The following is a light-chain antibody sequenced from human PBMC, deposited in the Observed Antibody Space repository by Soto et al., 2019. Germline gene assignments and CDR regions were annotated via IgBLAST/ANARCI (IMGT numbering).Light chain of an antibody. CDR1: SSDVGGYNY. J-gene: IGLJ1*01. CDR3: SSYTSSSTLYV. CDR2: DVS. V-gene: IGLV2-14*01. Sequence: QSVLARPAYVSGSPGQSITISCTGTSSDVGGYNYVSWYQQHPGKAPKLMIYDVSNRPSGVSNRFSGSKSGNTASLTISGLQAEDEADYYCSSYTSSSTLYVFGTGTKV.